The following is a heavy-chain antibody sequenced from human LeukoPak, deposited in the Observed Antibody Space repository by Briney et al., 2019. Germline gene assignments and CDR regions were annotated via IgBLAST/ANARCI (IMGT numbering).Heavy chain of an antibody. CDR3: ARGRRIWKDSRNYFDY. CDR2: INHRGST. V-gene: IGHV4-34*01. Sequence: SETLSLTCAVYGGSFSGYYWSWIRQPPGKGLEWIGEINHRGSTNYNPSLKSRVTISVDTSKNQFSLKLSSVTAADTAVYYCARGRRIWKDSRNYFDYWGQGTLVTVSS. J-gene: IGHJ4*02. D-gene: IGHD3-22*01. CDR1: GGSFSGYY.